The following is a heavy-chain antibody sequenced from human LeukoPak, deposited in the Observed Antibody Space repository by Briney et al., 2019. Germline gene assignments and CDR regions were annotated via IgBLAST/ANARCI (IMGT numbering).Heavy chain of an antibody. CDR1: GFTFSSYW. J-gene: IGHJ6*02. CDR3: ARDRRCFHV. CDR2: IKQDGSEK. V-gene: IGHV3-7*01. D-gene: IGHD4/OR15-4a*01. Sequence: HPGGSLRLSCAAFGFTFSSYWMSWVRQAPGKGLEWVANIKQDGSEKYYVDSVKGRFTISRDNAKNSLYLQMNSLRAEDTAVYYCARDRRCFHVWGQGTTVTVSS.